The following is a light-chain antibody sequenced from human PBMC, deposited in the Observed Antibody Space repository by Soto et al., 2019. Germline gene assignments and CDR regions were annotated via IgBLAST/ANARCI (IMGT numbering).Light chain of an antibody. Sequence: QSALTQPPSAFGSPGQSVTISCTGTKTDIGVYDFVSWYQHHPGKAPRLIIYEVVQRPSGVPDRFSGSKSGNTASLTVSGLQAADEADYFCKSYAGRNTYVFGSGTKLTVL. J-gene: IGLJ1*01. CDR2: EVV. CDR3: KSYAGRNTYV. CDR1: KTDIGVYDF. V-gene: IGLV2-8*01.